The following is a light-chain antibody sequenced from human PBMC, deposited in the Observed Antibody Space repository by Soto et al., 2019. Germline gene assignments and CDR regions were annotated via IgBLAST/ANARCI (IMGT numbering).Light chain of an antibody. V-gene: IGKV1-27*01. CDR3: QKHNGAPFT. CDR1: QGISNY. Sequence: DFQMTQSPSSLSASVGDRVTITCRASQGISNYLAWYQQKPGKVPKLLIYGASTLQSGVTSRFSGSGSGTDFTLTISNLQPEEGATYYCQKHNGAPFTFGPGTKVDIK. J-gene: IGKJ3*01. CDR2: GAS.